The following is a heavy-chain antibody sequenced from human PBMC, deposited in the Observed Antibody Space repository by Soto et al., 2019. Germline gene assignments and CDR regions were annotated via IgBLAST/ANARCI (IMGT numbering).Heavy chain of an antibody. J-gene: IGHJ4*02. D-gene: IGHD3-10*01. V-gene: IGHV1-2*02. Sequence: GASVKVSCKASGYIFTNYYIHWVRLAPGQGLEWMGWLNPNSGGSGHAQKFQGRVTMTRDTSISTAYMELSSLTSDDRALYYCARGDDSGSFDYWGQGTLVTVS. CDR3: ARGDDSGSFDY. CDR1: GYIFTNYY. CDR2: LNPNSGGS.